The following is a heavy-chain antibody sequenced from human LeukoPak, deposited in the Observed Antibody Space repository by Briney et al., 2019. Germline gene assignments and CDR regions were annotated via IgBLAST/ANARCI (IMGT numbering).Heavy chain of an antibody. V-gene: IGHV3-11*04. CDR3: ARDTVAVDD. CDR2: ISSSGSTI. CDR1: GFTFSDYY. D-gene: IGHD2-15*01. J-gene: IGHJ4*02. Sequence: GGSLRLSCAASGFTFSDYYMSWIRQAPGKGLEGVSYISSSGSTIYNADSVKGRITISRDNAKNSLDVQMNSLRAEDTAVYYCARDTVAVDDWGPGTLVTVSS.